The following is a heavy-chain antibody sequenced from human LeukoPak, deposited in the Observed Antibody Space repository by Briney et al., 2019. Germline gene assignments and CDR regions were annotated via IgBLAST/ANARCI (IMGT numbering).Heavy chain of an antibody. Sequence: ASVKVSCKASGYTFTGYDMHWVRQAPGQGLEWMGGVIPIFGTANYAQKFQGRVTITADESTSTAYMELSSLRSEDTAVYYCARANRRSRDSGSYHFDYWGQGTLVTVSS. V-gene: IGHV1-69*13. J-gene: IGHJ4*02. D-gene: IGHD3-10*01. CDR1: GYTFTGYD. CDR2: VIPIFGTA. CDR3: ARANRRSRDSGSYHFDY.